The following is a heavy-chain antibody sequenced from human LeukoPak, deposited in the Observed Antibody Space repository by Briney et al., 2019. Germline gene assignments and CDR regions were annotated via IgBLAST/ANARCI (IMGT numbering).Heavy chain of an antibody. D-gene: IGHD6-13*01. CDR1: GYTFTSYG. CDR2: IIPIFGTA. J-gene: IGHJ4*02. Sequence: SVKVSCKASGYTFTSYGISWVRQAPGQGLEWMGGIIPIFGTANYAQKFQGRVTITADESTSTAYMELSSLRSEDTAVYYCARLSSWYGYFDYWGQGTLVTVSS. V-gene: IGHV1-69*13. CDR3: ARLSSWYGYFDY.